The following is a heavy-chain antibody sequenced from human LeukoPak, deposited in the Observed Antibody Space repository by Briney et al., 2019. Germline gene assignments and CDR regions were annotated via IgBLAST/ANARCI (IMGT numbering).Heavy chain of an antibody. D-gene: IGHD5-24*01. J-gene: IGHJ5*02. Sequence: SVKVSCKASGGTFSSYAISWVRQAPGQGLEWMGGIIPIFGTANYAQTFQGRVTITTDESTSTAYMELSSLRSEDTAVYYCARGGGDGDNINWFDPWGQGTLVSVSS. V-gene: IGHV1-69*05. CDR2: IIPIFGTA. CDR1: GGTFSSYA. CDR3: ARGGGDGDNINWFDP.